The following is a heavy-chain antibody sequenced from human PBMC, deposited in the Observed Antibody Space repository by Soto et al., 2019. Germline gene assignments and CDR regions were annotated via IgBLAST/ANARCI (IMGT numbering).Heavy chain of an antibody. CDR3: ARHYYDSSGYYSVFDY. V-gene: IGHV4-59*01. Sequence: SETLSLTCTVSGGSISSYYWSWIRQPPGKGLEWIGYIYYSGSTNYNPSLKSRVTISVDTSKNQFSLKLSSMTAADTAVYYCARHYYDSSGYYSVFDYWGQGTLVPVSS. CDR2: IYYSGST. D-gene: IGHD3-22*01. CDR1: GGSISSYY. J-gene: IGHJ4*02.